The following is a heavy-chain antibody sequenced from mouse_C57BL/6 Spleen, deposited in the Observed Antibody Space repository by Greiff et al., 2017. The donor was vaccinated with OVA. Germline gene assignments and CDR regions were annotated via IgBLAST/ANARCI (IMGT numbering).Heavy chain of an antibody. CDR2: IDPSDSET. CDR1: GYTFTSYW. CDR3: ARSGDYDSFAY. J-gene: IGHJ3*01. V-gene: IGHV1-52*01. D-gene: IGHD2-4*01. Sequence: VQLQQPGAELVRPGSSVKLSCKASGYTFTSYWMHWVKQRPIQGLEWIGNIDPSDSETHYNQKFKDKATLTVDKSSSTAYMQLSSLTSEDSAVYYCARSGDYDSFAYWGQGTLVTVSA.